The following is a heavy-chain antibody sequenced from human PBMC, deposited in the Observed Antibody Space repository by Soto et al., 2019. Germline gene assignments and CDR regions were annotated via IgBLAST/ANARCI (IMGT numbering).Heavy chain of an antibody. Sequence: QAQVVQSGAEARAPGASVKVSCKASGYIFTSYYIHWVRQAPGQGLEYLGVAYPHAATTYVAQKFQGRIPVTRDRSTSTVDMALTSLPPEDTAVYYCARERGRAYWFAPWGQGTLVTVSS. CDR3: ARERGRAYWFAP. CDR1: GYIFTSYY. J-gene: IGHJ5*02. CDR2: AYPHAATT. V-gene: IGHV1-46*03.